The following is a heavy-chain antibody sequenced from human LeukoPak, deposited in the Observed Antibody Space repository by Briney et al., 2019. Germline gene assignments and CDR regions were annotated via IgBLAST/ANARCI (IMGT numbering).Heavy chain of an antibody. V-gene: IGHV1-46*01. CDR1: GYTFTSYY. Sequence: ASVKVSCKASGYTFTSYYMHWVRQAPGQGLEWMGIINPSGGSTSYAQKFQGRVTMTRDTSTSTVYMELSSLRSDDTAVYFCARTVRVVQYDYWGQGTLVTVSS. CDR2: INPSGGST. CDR3: ARTVRVVQYDY. D-gene: IGHD3-10*01. J-gene: IGHJ4*02.